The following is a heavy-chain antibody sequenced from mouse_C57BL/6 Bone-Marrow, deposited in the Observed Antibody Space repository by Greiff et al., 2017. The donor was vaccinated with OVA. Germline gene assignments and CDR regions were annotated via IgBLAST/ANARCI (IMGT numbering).Heavy chain of an antibody. J-gene: IGHJ4*01. CDR2: SRNKANDYTT. CDR1: GFTFSDFY. Sequence: EVKLMESGGGLVQSGRSLRLSCATSGFTFSDFYMEWVRQAPGKGLEWIAASRNKANDYTTEYSASVKGRFIVSRDTSQSILYRQMNALRAEDTAIYYCARDPYYAMDYWGQGTSVTVSS. CDR3: ARDPYYAMDY. V-gene: IGHV7-1*01.